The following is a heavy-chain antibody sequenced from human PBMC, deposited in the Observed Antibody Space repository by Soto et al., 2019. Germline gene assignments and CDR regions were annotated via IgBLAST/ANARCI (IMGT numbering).Heavy chain of an antibody. J-gene: IGHJ3*02. CDR2: INHSGST. CDR3: ARGLTTVTTGRAFDI. D-gene: IGHD4-17*01. Sequence: SETLSLTCAVYGGSFSGYYWSWIRQPPGKGLEWIGEINHSGSTNYNPSLKSRVTISVDTSKNQFSLKLSSVTAADTAVYYCARGLTTVTTGRAFDIWGQGTMVTVSS. V-gene: IGHV4-34*01. CDR1: GGSFSGYY.